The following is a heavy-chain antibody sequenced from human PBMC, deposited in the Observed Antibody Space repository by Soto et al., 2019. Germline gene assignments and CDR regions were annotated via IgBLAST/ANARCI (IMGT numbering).Heavy chain of an antibody. J-gene: IGHJ4*02. V-gene: IGHV3-33*01. CDR3: ARQWGEGYKVPYLDQ. Sequence: VGSLRLSCAASGFSFSSYGMHWVRQAPGKGLEWVAVIWYDGSRTSYAESVKGRFTVSRDNSRKMLWLQMDSLRAEDTAVYFCARQWGEGYKVPYLDQWGQGTLVTVSS. CDR1: GFSFSSYG. CDR2: IWYDGSRT. D-gene: IGHD1-26*01.